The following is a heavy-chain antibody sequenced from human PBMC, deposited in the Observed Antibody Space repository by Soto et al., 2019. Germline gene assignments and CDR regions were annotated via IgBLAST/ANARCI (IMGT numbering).Heavy chain of an antibody. CDR2: IYKSATT. J-gene: IGHJ5*01. CDR1: GDSISSVDYF. CDR3: ARGRYCLTGRCFPNWFDS. V-gene: IGHV4-30-4*01. Sequence: NPSETLSLTCSVSGDSISSVDYFWAWIRQPPGQALEYIGYIYKSATTYYNPSFESRVAISLDTSKSQFSLNVTSVTAADTAVYFCARGRYCLTGRCFPNWFDSWGQGTLVPVYS. D-gene: IGHD2-15*01.